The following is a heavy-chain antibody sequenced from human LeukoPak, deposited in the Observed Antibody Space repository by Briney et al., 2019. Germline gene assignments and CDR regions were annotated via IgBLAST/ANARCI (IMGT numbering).Heavy chain of an antibody. D-gene: IGHD6-6*01. CDR2: IYPGDSDT. J-gene: IGHJ5*02. V-gene: IGHV5-51*01. Sequence: GESLKISCKGSGYSFTSYWIGWVRQMPGKGLEWMGIIYPGDSDTRYSPSFQGQVTISADKSISTAYLQWSSLKAPDTAMYYCARQRIAARPMNWFDPWGQGTLVTVSS. CDR1: GYSFTSYW. CDR3: ARQRIAARPMNWFDP.